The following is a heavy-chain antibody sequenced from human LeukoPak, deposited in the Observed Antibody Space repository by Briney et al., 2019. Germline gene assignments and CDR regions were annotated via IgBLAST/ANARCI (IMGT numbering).Heavy chain of an antibody. J-gene: IGHJ6*03. V-gene: IGHV1-69*05. CDR2: IIPIFGTA. D-gene: IGHD6-19*01. CDR3: AGRGYSGWSYYYYYMDV. Sequence: SVKVSCKASGGTFSSYAISWVRQAPGQGLEWMGGIIPIFGTANYAQKFQGRVTITTDESTSTAYMVLSSLRSEDTAVYYCAGRGYSGWSYYYYYMDVWGKGTTVTVSS. CDR1: GGTFSSYA.